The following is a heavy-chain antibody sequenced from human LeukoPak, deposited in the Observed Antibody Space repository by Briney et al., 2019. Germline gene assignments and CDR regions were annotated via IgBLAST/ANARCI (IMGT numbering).Heavy chain of an antibody. Sequence: PGRSLRLSCAASGFTFSSYGMHWVRQAPGKGLEWVAVISYDGSNKYFADSVKGRFTISRDNSKNTLYLQMNSLRAEDTAVYYCAKVRYCSGVNCYPDDNWGQGTLVTVSS. V-gene: IGHV3-30*18. D-gene: IGHD2-15*01. CDR3: AKVRYCSGVNCYPDDN. J-gene: IGHJ4*02. CDR1: GFTFSSYG. CDR2: ISYDGSNK.